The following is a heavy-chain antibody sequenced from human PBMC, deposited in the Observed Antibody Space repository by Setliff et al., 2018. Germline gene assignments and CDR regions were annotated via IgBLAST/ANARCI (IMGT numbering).Heavy chain of an antibody. D-gene: IGHD1-26*01. CDR1: GFTFTRYT. V-gene: IGHV3-30*04. Sequence: PGGSLRLSCAASGFTFTRYTMHWVRQAPGKGLEWVAVISSDGSSKNYADSLEGRFTISRDNARDSLFLQMNTLRAEDTAVYYCAREVVGAPSAFDIWGQGTMVTVSS. CDR2: ISSDGSSK. J-gene: IGHJ3*02. CDR3: AREVVGAPSAFDI.